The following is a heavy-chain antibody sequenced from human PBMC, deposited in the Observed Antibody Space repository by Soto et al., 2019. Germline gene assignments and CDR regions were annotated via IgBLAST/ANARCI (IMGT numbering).Heavy chain of an antibody. CDR2: ISGSGGST. CDR1: GFTFSSYA. V-gene: IGHV3-23*01. J-gene: IGHJ6*02. Sequence: GGSLRLSCAASGFTFSSYAMSWVRQAPGKGLEWVSAISGSGGSTYYADSVKGRFTISRDNSKNTLYLQMNSLRAEDTAVYYCARAKEYTSSSGMDVWGQGTTVTVSS. CDR3: ARAKEYTSSSGMDV. D-gene: IGHD6-6*01.